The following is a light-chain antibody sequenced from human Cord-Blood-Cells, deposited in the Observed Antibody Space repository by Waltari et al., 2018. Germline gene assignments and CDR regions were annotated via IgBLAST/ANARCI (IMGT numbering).Light chain of an antibody. V-gene: IGKV4-1*01. CDR3: QQYYSTPT. CDR2: WAS. Sequence: DIVMTQSPDSLAVSLGERDTLNCKSSQSVLYSSNNKNYLAWYQQKPGQPPKLLIYWASTRESGVPDRFSGSGSGTDFTLTISSLQAEDVAVYYCQQYYSTPTFGQGTKVEIK. J-gene: IGKJ1*01. CDR1: QSVLYSSNNKNY.